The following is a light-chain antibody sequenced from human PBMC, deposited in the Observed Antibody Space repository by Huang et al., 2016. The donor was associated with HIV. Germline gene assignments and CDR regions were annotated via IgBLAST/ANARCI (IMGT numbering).Light chain of an antibody. J-gene: IGKJ2*01. CDR1: QSFSSN. CDR2: GAS. V-gene: IGKV3-15*01. CDR3: QQYNNWPPNT. Sequence: EMVMTQSPATLSVSPGERATLSCRASQSFSSNLAWYQQKPGQAPRLLIYGASTRATAIPARFSGSGSGTEFTLTISSLQYEDFAVYYCQQYNNWPPNTFGQGTKLEMK.